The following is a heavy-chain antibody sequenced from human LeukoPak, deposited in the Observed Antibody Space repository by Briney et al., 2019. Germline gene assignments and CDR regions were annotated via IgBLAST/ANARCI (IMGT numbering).Heavy chain of an antibody. CDR3: AREVELRPFDY. D-gene: IGHD1-7*01. V-gene: IGHV1-18*04. CDR2: ISAYNGNT. Sequence: ASVKVSCKASGYTFTSYYMHWVRQAPGQGLEWMGWISAYNGNTNYAQKLQGRVTMTTDTSTSTAYMELRSLRSDDTAVYYCAREVELRPFDYWGQGTLVTVSS. CDR1: GYTFTSYY. J-gene: IGHJ4*02.